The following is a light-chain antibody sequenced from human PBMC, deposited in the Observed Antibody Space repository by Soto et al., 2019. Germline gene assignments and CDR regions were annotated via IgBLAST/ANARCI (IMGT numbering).Light chain of an antibody. CDR2: DAS. CDR1: QSISSW. J-gene: IGKJ1*01. CDR3: QQYNSYWT. V-gene: IGKV1-5*01. Sequence: DIQMTQSPSTLSASVGDRVTITCRASQSISSWLAWYQQKPGKAPKLLIYDASSLESGVPSRFSGSGSGTKFPLTISSLQPDDFAPYYCQQYNSYWTFGKGPRVDTK.